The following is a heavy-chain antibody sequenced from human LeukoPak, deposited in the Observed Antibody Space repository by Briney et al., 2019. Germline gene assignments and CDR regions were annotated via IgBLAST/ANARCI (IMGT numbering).Heavy chain of an antibody. CDR3: ARDFVDYDILTGYPDY. CDR2: INPNSGGT. V-gene: IGHV1-2*02. CDR1: GYTFTGYY. D-gene: IGHD3-9*01. J-gene: IGHJ4*02. Sequence: ASVTVSCKASGYTFTGYYMHWVRQAPGQGLEWMGWINPNSGGTNYAQKFQGRVTMTRDTSIITAYMELSRLRSDDTAVYYCARDFVDYDILTGYPDYWGQGTLVTVSS.